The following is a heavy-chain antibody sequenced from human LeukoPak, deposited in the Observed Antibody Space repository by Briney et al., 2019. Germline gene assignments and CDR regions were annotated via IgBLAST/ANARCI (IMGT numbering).Heavy chain of an antibody. Sequence: SVKVSCKASGFTFTTSAVQWVRQARGQRLEWIGRIVVGSGNTDHAQKFQGRLTITRDISTSTAYMELSSLTSDDTAVYYCAAVPNANAWYWDDAFDIWGQGTMATVSS. V-gene: IGHV1-58*01. CDR1: GFTFTTSA. D-gene: IGHD2-8*02. CDR2: IVVGSGNT. CDR3: AAVPNANAWYWDDAFDI. J-gene: IGHJ3*02.